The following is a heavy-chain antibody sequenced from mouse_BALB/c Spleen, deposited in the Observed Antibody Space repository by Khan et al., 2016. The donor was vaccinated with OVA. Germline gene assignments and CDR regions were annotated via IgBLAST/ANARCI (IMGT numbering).Heavy chain of an antibody. CDR1: GYTFTNDG. CDR3: ARVGNYWYFDV. V-gene: IGHV9-3-1*01. J-gene: IGHJ1*01. CDR2: INTYTGEP. Sequence: QIQLVQSGPELKKPGETVKISCKASGYTFTNDGMNWVKQAPGKGLKWMGWINTYTGEPTYGDDLKGRFAFSLETSASTAYLQINNLKNEDTATYFCARVGNYWYFDVWGAGTTVTVSS. D-gene: IGHD2-1*01.